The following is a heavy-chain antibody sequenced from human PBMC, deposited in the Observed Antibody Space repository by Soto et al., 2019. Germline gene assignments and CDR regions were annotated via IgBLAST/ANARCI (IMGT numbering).Heavy chain of an antibody. Sequence: QVPLVQSGPEVKKPGASVKVSCKASGYRFSGYGMSWLRQAPGQGLEWMGWINGYNGNTKHAQKFRDRVTMTSDTSTITASMELRSVNSDDTAVYFCERGSGGRYEYWGQGTLISVSS. V-gene: IGHV1-18*01. CDR1: GYRFSGYG. D-gene: IGHD1-26*01. CDR2: INGYNGNT. CDR3: ERGSGGRYEY. J-gene: IGHJ4*02.